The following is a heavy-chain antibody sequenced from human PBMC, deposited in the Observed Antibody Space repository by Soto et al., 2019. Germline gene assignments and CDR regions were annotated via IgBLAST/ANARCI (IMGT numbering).Heavy chain of an antibody. CDR3: ATGLGYCTNGVCPYYYYGMDV. D-gene: IGHD2-8*01. J-gene: IGHJ6*02. V-gene: IGHV1-24*01. CDR1: GYTLTELS. Sequence: ASVKVCCKVSGYTLTELSMHWVRQAPGKGLGWRGGFDPEDGETIYAQKFQGRVTMTEDTSTDTAYMELSSLRCEDTAVDYCATGLGYCTNGVCPYYYYGMDVWGQGTTVTVSS. CDR2: FDPEDGET.